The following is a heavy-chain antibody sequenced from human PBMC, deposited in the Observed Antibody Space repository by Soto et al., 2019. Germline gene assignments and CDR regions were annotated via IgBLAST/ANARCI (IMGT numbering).Heavy chain of an antibody. Sequence: ASVKVSCKASGYTFNGYYMHWVRQAPGQGLERMGWINPNSGGTNYAQKFQGWVTMTRDTFISTAYMELSRLRSDDTALYYCARGAGHRDYYYYMDVWGKGTTVTVSS. CDR2: INPNSGGT. D-gene: IGHD3-10*01. CDR1: GYTFNGYY. J-gene: IGHJ6*03. V-gene: IGHV1-2*04. CDR3: ARGAGHRDYYYYMDV.